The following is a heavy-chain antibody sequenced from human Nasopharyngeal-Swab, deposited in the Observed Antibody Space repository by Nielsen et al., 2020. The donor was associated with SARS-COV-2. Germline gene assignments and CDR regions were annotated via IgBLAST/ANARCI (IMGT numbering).Heavy chain of an antibody. Sequence: SETLSLTCAVYGGSFSGYYWSWIRQPPGKGLEWIGEINHSGSTNYNPSLKSRVTISVDTSKNQFSLKLSSVTAADTAVYYCARAGAYCSSTSCYIDYWDQGTLVTVSS. J-gene: IGHJ4*02. CDR3: ARAGAYCSSTSCYIDY. CDR1: GGSFSGYY. CDR2: INHSGST. V-gene: IGHV4-34*01. D-gene: IGHD2-2*02.